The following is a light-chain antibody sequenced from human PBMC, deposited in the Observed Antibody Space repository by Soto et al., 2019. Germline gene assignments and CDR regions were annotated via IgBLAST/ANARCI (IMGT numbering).Light chain of an antibody. Sequence: DIQLTQSPSFLSASVVDRVTITCRASQGISSYLAWYQQKPGKAPKLLIYAASTLQSGVPSRFSGSGSGTEFTLTISSLQPEDFATYYCQQLDNFGQGTRLEIK. V-gene: IGKV1-9*01. CDR2: AAS. J-gene: IGKJ5*01. CDR1: QGISSY. CDR3: QQLDN.